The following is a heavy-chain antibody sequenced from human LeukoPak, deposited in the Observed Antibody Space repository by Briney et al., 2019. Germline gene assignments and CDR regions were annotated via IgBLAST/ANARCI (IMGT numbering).Heavy chain of an antibody. CDR1: GGPISSYY. J-gene: IGHJ4*02. V-gene: IGHV4-59*08. CDR2: IYYRRNT. CDR3: ARDPEGHGYYFDY. D-gene: IGHD3-3*01. Sequence: SETLSLTCTVSGGPISSYYWSWIRQPPGKGLEWIGYIYYRRNTNYNPSLKSRVTMSVDTSKNQFSLRLNSVTAADTAVYYCARDPEGHGYYFDYWGQGALVTVSS.